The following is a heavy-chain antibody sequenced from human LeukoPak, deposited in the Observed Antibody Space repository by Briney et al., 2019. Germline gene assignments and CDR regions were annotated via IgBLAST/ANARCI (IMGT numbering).Heavy chain of an antibody. J-gene: IGHJ5*02. CDR3: ARDNSVRGVTSWFDP. D-gene: IGHD3-10*01. CDR1: GFTFTTYT. V-gene: IGHV3-30*01. CDR2: ISYDGSNK. Sequence: GGSLRLSCAASGFTFTTYTMNWVRQAPGKGLEWVAVISYDGSNKYYADSVKGRFTISRDNSKNTLYLQMNSLRAEDTAVYYCARDNSVRGVTSWFDPWGQGTLVTVSS.